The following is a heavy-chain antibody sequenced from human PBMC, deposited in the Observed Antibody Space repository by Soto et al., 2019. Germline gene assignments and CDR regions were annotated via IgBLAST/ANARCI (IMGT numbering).Heavy chain of an antibody. Sequence: QVQLVQSGAEVKKPGSSVKVSCKASGGTFSSYAISWVRQSPGQGLEWMGGIIPIFGTANYAQKFQGRVTIPADEATSTAYMELSSLRSEDTAVYYCARGGRDGYKNIFDYWGQGTLVTVSS. CDR2: IIPIFGTA. CDR3: ARGGRDGYKNIFDY. V-gene: IGHV1-69*01. CDR1: GGTFSSYA. J-gene: IGHJ4*02. D-gene: IGHD5-12*01.